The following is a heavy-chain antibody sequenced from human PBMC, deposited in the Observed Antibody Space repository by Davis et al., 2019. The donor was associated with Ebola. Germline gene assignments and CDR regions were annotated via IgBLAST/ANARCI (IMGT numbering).Heavy chain of an antibody. CDR2: IYYSGST. CDR1: GGSISSGGYY. Sequence: SETLSLTCTVSGGSISSGGYYWSWIRQHPGKGLEWIGYIYYSGSTYYNPSLKSRVTISVDKSKNQFSLKLSSVTAADTAVYYCAREYSSSEFDYWGQGTLVTVSS. CDR3: AREYSSSEFDY. D-gene: IGHD6-6*01. V-gene: IGHV4-31*03. J-gene: IGHJ4*02.